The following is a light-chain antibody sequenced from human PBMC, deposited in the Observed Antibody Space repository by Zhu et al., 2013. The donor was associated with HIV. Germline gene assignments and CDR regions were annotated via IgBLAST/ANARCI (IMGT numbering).Light chain of an antibody. J-gene: IGKJ1*01. CDR2: ASS. CDR1: QDIRSD. CDR3: QQYKSYST. V-gene: IGKV1-17*01. Sequence: DIQMTQSPSSLAAFVGDAVTLSCRASQDIRSDLGWYHQKPGKAPERLIYASSTMSTGVSLHFSASGTGAEFTLTISSLQPDDFATYYCQQYKSYSTFGQGTKVEMK.